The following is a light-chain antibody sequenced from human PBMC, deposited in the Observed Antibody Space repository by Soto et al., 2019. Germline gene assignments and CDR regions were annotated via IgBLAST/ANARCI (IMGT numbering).Light chain of an antibody. CDR2: GAS. Sequence: EIVMTQSPATLSVSPGERATLSCRASQSVSSDLAWYHQKPGQAPRLLIYGASTRATGIPARFSGSGSGTEFTLTINSLQSEDFAVYYCQQDNNWPPLTFGGGTKVDI. V-gene: IGKV3-15*01. J-gene: IGKJ4*01. CDR1: QSVSSD. CDR3: QQDNNWPPLT.